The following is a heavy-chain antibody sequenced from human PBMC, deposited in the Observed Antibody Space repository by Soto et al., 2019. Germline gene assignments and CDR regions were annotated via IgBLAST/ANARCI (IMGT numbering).Heavy chain of an antibody. Sequence: QVQLQQWGAGLVKPSETLSLSCAVYGQSFSGHSWAWIRQPPGKGLEWIGEINESGSTYYNPSLKSRVTTSTDTSKNQSSLKLSSVSAADTAAYFCARGSGIVALPGELEDVKYDYWGQGTLVNVSS. V-gene: IGHV4-34*01. D-gene: IGHD1-1*01. J-gene: IGHJ4*02. CDR3: ARGSGIVALPGELEDVKYDY. CDR1: GQSFSGHS. CDR2: INESGST.